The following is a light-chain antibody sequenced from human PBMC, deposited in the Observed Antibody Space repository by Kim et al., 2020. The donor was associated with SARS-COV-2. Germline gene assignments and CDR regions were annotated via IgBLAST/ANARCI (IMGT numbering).Light chain of an antibody. Sequence: AVGPTVRITCQGDSLRSYYASWYQQKPGQAPVLVIYGKNNRPSGIPDRFSGSSSGNTASLTITGAQAEDEADYYCNSRDSSGNHLMFGGGTQLTVL. CDR1: SLRSYY. CDR3: NSRDSSGNHLM. J-gene: IGLJ3*02. V-gene: IGLV3-19*01. CDR2: GKN.